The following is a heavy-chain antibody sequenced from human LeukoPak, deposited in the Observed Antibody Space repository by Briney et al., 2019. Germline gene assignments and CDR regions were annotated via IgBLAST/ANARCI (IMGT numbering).Heavy chain of an antibody. Sequence: GGSLRLSCVASGFTFSSYSMNWVRQAPGKGLEWVSSISSSSSYIYYADSVKGRFTISRDNSNNTLFLHLNSLRGEDTAVYYCTRNSGWYGLSWGQGTLVTVSS. V-gene: IGHV3-21*04. CDR3: TRNSGWYGLS. CDR1: GFTFSSYS. J-gene: IGHJ1*01. CDR2: ISSSSSYI. D-gene: IGHD6-19*01.